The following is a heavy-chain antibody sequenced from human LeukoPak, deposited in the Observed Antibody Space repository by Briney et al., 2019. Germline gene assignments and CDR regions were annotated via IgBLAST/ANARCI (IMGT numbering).Heavy chain of an antibody. V-gene: IGHV4-4*07. Sequence: KPSETLSLTCTVSGGSISSYYWSWIRQPAGKGLEWIGRFYTSGSTNYNPSLKSRVTMSVDTSKNQFSLKLSSVTAADTAVYYCAREKGPDYGDYGVNYYYYYYMDVWGKGTTVTVSS. J-gene: IGHJ6*03. CDR2: FYTSGST. D-gene: IGHD4-17*01. CDR1: GGSISSYY. CDR3: AREKGPDYGDYGVNYYYYYYMDV.